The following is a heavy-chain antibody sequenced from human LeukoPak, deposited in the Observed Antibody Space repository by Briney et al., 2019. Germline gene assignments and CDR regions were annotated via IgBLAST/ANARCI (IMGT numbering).Heavy chain of an antibody. CDR3: ASDDSSKI. Sequence: GGSLRLSCAASGFTFSTYSMNWVRQAPGKGLEWVSSISSRSTYIYYADSVKGRFTISRDNAKNSLYLQMNSLRAEDTAVYYCASDDSSKIGGQGTLVTVCS. V-gene: IGHV3-21*01. D-gene: IGHD3-22*01. CDR2: ISSRSTYI. CDR1: GFTFSTYS. J-gene: IGHJ4*02.